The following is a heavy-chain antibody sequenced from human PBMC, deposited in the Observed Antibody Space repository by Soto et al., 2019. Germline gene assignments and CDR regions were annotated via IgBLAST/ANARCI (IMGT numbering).Heavy chain of an antibody. D-gene: IGHD3-22*01. CDR1: GGLFSSYP. V-gene: IGHV1-69*13. Sequence: SVKVSCKASGGLFSSYPISWVRQVPGQGLEWMGGIIPVFQTAYYTQRFQGRVTMTADESTNTAYMELRSLRSEDTAIYYCARGGSGYTWFNEFWGQGTLVTVSS. J-gene: IGHJ4*02. CDR2: IIPVFQTA. CDR3: ARGGSGYTWFNEF.